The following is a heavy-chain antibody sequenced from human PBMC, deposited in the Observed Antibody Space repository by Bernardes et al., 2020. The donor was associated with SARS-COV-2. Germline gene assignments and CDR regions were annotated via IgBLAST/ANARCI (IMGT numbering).Heavy chain of an antibody. CDR2: IKGDGSQR. D-gene: IGHD6-19*01. CDR3: ARSDEVTGRDY. V-gene: IGHV3-7*01. CDR1: GFTFSSYW. Sequence: GSLRLSCAASGFTFSSYWMSWVRQAPGKGLEWVTTIKGDGSQRISVDSVRGRFTITRDNAKNLLYLQMNSLRAEDTADYYCARSDEVTGRDYWGQGTTVTVSS. J-gene: IGHJ4*03.